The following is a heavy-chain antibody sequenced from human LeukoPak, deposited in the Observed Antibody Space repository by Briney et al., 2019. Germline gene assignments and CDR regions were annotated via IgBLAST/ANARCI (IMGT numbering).Heavy chain of an antibody. CDR1: GGSISTSNYY. D-gene: IGHD2-15*01. CDR3: AREDGYCSGGSCYGYSDY. CDR2: IFYSGST. J-gene: IGHJ4*02. V-gene: IGHV4-39*07. Sequence: SETLSLTCTVSGGSISTSNYYWGWIRQPPGKGLEWIGNIFYSGSTYYSPSLRSRVTISLDTSRNQFSLKLNSVTAADTAVYFCAREDGYCSGGSCYGYSDYWGQGTLVTVSS.